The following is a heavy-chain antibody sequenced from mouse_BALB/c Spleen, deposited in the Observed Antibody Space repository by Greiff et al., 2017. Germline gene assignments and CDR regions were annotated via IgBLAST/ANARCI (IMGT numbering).Heavy chain of an antibody. V-gene: IGHV3-2*02. J-gene: IGHJ4*01. CDR3: ARSATPYYYAMDY. CDR2: ISYSGST. D-gene: IGHD1-1*01. CDR1: GYSITSDYA. Sequence: EVQLVESGPGLVKPSQSLSLTCTVTGYSITSDYAWNWIRQFPGNKLEWMGYISYSGSTSYNPSLKSRISITRDTSKNQFFLQLNSVTTEDTATYYCARSATPYYYAMDYWGQGTSVTVSS.